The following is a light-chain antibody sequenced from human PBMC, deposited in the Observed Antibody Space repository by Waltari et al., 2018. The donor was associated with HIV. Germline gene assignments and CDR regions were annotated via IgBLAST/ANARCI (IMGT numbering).Light chain of an antibody. CDR2: EVS. V-gene: IGLV2-23*02. Sequence: QSALTPPSSVSGSPGQAVTISCNVTSSDVGGYNIVPWYQQHPGKAPKLMIYEVSKRPSGVSNRFSGSKSGNTASLTISGLQDEDEADYYCCAYAGSTTYVIFGGGTKLTVL. CDR3: CAYAGSTTYVI. J-gene: IGLJ2*01. CDR1: SSDVGGYNI.